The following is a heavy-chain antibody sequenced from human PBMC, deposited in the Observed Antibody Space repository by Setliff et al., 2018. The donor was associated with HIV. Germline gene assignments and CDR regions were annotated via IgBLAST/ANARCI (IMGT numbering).Heavy chain of an antibody. Sequence: VSCKASGYTFASHNIYWVRQAPGQGLEWMGVMSPSGGATSDAQGFRGRLTMTGDTSTTTVYMELRSLRSYDTAVYFCARGGNDWNQPADYWGQGTLVTVSS. D-gene: IGHD1-1*01. V-gene: IGHV1-46*01. J-gene: IGHJ4*02. CDR1: GYTFASHN. CDR3: ARGGNDWNQPADY. CDR2: MSPSGGAT.